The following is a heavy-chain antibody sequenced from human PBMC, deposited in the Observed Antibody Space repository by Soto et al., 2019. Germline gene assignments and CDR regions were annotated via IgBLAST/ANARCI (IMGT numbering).Heavy chain of an antibody. J-gene: IGHJ4*02. CDR1: SGSISSSNW. CDR3: ARLGYGSGSPYDY. CDR2: IYHSGST. D-gene: IGHD3-10*01. V-gene: IGHV4-4*02. Sequence: SETLSLTCAVSSGSISSSNWWSWFPQPPGKGLEWIGEIYHSGSTNYNPSLKSRVTISVDKSKNQFSLKLSSVTAADTAVYYCARLGYGSGSPYDYWGQGTLVTVSS.